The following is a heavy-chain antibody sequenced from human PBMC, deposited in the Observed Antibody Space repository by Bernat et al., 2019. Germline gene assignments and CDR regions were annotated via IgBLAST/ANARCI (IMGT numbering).Heavy chain of an antibody. Sequence: QVQLVESGGGVVQPGRSLRLSCAASGFTFSSYGMHWVRQAPDKGLEWVAVIWYDGSNKYYADSVKGRFTISRDNSKNTLYLQMNSLRAEDTAVYYCARVNQSPLDYRGAYYYYGMDVWGQGTTVTVSS. CDR3: ARVNQSPLDYRGAYYYYGMDV. V-gene: IGHV3-33*01. CDR1: GFTFSSYG. J-gene: IGHJ6*02. D-gene: IGHD4-11*01. CDR2: IWYDGSNK.